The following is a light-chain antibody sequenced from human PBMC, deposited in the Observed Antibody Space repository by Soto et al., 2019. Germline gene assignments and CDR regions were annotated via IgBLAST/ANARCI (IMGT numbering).Light chain of an antibody. J-gene: IGLJ2*01. V-gene: IGLV6-57*02. CDR1: SGSIASNY. CDR2: EDN. CDR3: QSYDNCNRKV. Sequence: NFMLTQPHSVSESPGKTVTISCTGSSGSIASNYVQWYQQRPGSASTTVIYEDNQRPSGVPDRFSGSIDSSSNSASLPISGLKTEDEADYYCQSYDNCNRKVFGGGAKLTVL.